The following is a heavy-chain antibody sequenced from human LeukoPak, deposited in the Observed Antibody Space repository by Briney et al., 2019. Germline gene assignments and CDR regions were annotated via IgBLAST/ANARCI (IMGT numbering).Heavy chain of an antibody. CDR3: AKGGVYPHNYFDP. D-gene: IGHD4-11*01. CDR1: GYTFTDYY. V-gene: IGHV1-2*02. CDR2: INPNNGGT. J-gene: IGHJ5*02. Sequence: ASVKVSCKASGYTFTDYYIHWVRQAPGQGLEWMGWINPNNGGTNYAQNSQGRVTMTRDTSISTAYLELSRLRSDDTAIYFCAKGGVYPHNYFDPWGQGTLVTVSS.